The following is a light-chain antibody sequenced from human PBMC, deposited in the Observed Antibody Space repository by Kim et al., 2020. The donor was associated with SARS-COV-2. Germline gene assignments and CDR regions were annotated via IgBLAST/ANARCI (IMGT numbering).Light chain of an antibody. Sequence: EIVMTQSPATLSVSPGERVTLSCRASQSISNKLAWYQQKPGQAPRLLIYGASTRATGIPARFSGSGSGTEFTLDISSLQSEDFAVNYCQQYYNWPPVTFGGGTKVDIK. CDR2: GAS. V-gene: IGKV3-15*01. J-gene: IGKJ4*01. CDR3: QQYYNWPPVT. CDR1: QSISNK.